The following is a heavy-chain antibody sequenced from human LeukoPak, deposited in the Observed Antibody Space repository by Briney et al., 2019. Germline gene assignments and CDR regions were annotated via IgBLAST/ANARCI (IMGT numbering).Heavy chain of an antibody. V-gene: IGHV3-23*01. Sequence: TGGSLRLSCAASGFTFSSYAMSWVRQAPGKGLEWVSAISGSGGSTYYADSVKGRFTISRDNSKNTLYLQMNTLRTEDTAVYYCAKDGYGGPDYWGQGTLVTVSS. J-gene: IGHJ4*02. CDR1: GFTFSSYA. CDR3: AKDGYGGPDY. CDR2: ISGSGGST. D-gene: IGHD4-23*01.